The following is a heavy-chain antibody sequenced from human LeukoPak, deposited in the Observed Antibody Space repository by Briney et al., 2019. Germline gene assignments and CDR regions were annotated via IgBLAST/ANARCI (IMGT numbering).Heavy chain of an antibody. CDR1: GDSVSSNSAA. J-gene: IGHJ3*01. D-gene: IGHD3-10*01. CDR3: TRDSGLGNDAFDV. CDR2: TYYRSKWFY. V-gene: IGHV6-1*01. Sequence: SQTLSLTCAISGDSVSSNSAAWDWIRQSPSRGLEWLGRTYYRSKWFYDYAVSVKSRITINPDTSKNQFSLLLNSVTPEDTAVYYCTRDSGLGNDAFDVWAKGQWSPSLQ.